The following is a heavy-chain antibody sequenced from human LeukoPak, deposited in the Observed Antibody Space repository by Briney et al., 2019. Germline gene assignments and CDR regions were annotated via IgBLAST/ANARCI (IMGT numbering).Heavy chain of an antibody. Sequence: GGSLRLSCAASGFTFSGYYMTWIRQAPGKGLEWVSSINNGGSSTYYADSVKGRFTISRDNTKKSVYLEMNSLRDEDTAVYYCARGFSTVDCWGQGTPVTVSS. CDR1: GFTFSGYY. D-gene: IGHD2-2*01. V-gene: IGHV3-11*01. CDR2: INNGGSST. CDR3: ARGFSTVDC. J-gene: IGHJ4*02.